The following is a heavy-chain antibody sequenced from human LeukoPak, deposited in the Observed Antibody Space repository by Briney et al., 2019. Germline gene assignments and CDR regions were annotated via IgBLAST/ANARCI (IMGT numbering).Heavy chain of an antibody. Sequence: GGSLRLSCAASGFTFSSYWMSWVRQAPGKGLEWVANIKQDGSEKYYVDSVKGRFTISRDNAKNSLYLQMNSLRAEDTAVYYCARTGNSGYDLDVDYWGQGTLVTVSS. CDR3: ARTGNSGYDLDVDY. CDR1: GFTFSSYW. V-gene: IGHV3-7*01. D-gene: IGHD5-12*01. J-gene: IGHJ4*02. CDR2: IKQDGSEK.